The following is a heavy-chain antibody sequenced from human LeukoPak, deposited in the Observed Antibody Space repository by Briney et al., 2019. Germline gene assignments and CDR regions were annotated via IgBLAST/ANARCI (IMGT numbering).Heavy chain of an antibody. D-gene: IGHD3-3*01. CDR3: AKDEGSYDFWSGYPDY. Sequence: PGRSLRLSCAASGFTFSSYGMHWVRQAPGKGLEWVAVIWYGGSSKYYADSVKGRFTISRDNSKNTLYLQVNSLRAEDTAVYYCAKDEGSYDFWSGYPDYWGQGTLVTVSS. CDR1: GFTFSSYG. CDR2: IWYGGSSK. V-gene: IGHV3-33*06. J-gene: IGHJ4*02.